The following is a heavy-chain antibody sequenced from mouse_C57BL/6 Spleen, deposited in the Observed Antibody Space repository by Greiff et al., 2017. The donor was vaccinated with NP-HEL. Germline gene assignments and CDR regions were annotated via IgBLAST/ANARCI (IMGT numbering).Heavy chain of an antibody. J-gene: IGHJ4*01. D-gene: IGHD1-1*01. CDR3: ARSVYYYGSSYNAMDY. CDR1: GFTFSDYG. V-gene: IGHV5-17*01. CDR2: ISSGSSTI. Sequence: EVHLVESGGGLVKPGGSLKLSCAASGFTFSDYGMHWVRPAPETGLEWVAYISSGSSTIYYADTVKGRFTISSDNAKNTLFLQMTSLTSEDTAMYYCARSVYYYGSSYNAMDYWGQGTSVTVSS.